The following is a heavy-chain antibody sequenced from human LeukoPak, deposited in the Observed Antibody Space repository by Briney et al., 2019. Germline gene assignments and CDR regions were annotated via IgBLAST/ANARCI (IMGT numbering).Heavy chain of an antibody. D-gene: IGHD1-20*01. V-gene: IGHV1-8*03. CDR3: AKPHITGTTRGVDY. CDR1: GYTFISYD. CDR2: MKPNSGNT. Sequence: GASVKVSCKASGYTFISYDINWVGPVTGQGLEWMGWMKPNSGNTGYAQKCQGRVTITRNTSISTAFMELNSLRAEDTAVYYCAKPHITGTTRGVDYWGQGTLVTVSS. J-gene: IGHJ4*02.